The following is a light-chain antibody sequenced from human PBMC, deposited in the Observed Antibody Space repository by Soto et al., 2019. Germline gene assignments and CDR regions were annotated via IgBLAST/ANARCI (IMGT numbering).Light chain of an antibody. J-gene: IGKJ4*01. Sequence: DIQMTQSPSSLSAAVGDRVTITCRASQDIRNYIAWYQQKPGKVPNLLIYDASTLQPGVPSRLSGSGSGTNFTLTISSLQPEDIATYYCQKYNGVPLTIGGGTKVELK. V-gene: IGKV1-27*01. CDR1: QDIRNY. CDR2: DAS. CDR3: QKYNGVPLT.